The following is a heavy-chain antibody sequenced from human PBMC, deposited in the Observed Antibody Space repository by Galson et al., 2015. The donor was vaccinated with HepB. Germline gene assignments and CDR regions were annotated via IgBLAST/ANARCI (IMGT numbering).Heavy chain of an antibody. CDR1: GFTFSSYA. D-gene: IGHD5-12*01. J-gene: IGHJ4*02. CDR3: ARAQWLRDLDY. Sequence: SLRLSCAASGFTFSSYAMHWVRQAPGKGLEWVAVISYDGSNKYYADPVKGRFTISRDNAKNSLYLQMNSLRAEDTAVYYCARAQWLRDLDYWGQGTLVTVSS. V-gene: IGHV3-30*04. CDR2: ISYDGSNK.